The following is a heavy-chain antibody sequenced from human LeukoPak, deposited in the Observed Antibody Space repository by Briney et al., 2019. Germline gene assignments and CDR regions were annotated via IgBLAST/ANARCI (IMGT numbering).Heavy chain of an antibody. Sequence: GGSLRLSCAASGFTLSSNWMSWVRQAPGRGLEWVANIKQDGSDKYYADPVKGRFTISRDNAKNSLYLQMSSLRAEDTALYYCARERRGGDAFDIWGQGTMVTVSS. CDR2: IKQDGSDK. V-gene: IGHV3-7*01. CDR3: ARERRGGDAFDI. J-gene: IGHJ3*02. CDR1: GFTLSSNW. D-gene: IGHD3-10*01.